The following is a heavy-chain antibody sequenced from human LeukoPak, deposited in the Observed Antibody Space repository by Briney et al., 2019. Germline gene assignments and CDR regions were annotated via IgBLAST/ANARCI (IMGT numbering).Heavy chain of an antibody. D-gene: IGHD3-10*01. V-gene: IGHV1-2*02. J-gene: IGHJ5*02. CDR1: GYTFTGYY. CDR3: ATNILVRDIINWFHP. Sequence: ASVKVSCKASGYTFTGYYMHWVRQAPGQGLEWMGWINPNSGGTNYAQKFQGRVTMTRDTSISTAYMELSSLRYDDTAVYYCATNILVRDIINWFHPWGQGTLVTVSS. CDR2: INPNSGGT.